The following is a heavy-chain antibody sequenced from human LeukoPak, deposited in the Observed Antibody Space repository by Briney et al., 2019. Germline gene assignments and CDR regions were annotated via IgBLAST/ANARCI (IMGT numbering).Heavy chain of an antibody. D-gene: IGHD4-17*01. Sequence: SETLSLTCTVSDGSITNDDWSWVRQPPGKGLEFIGHVHYSGTANYKPSLRSRVTISITAADTAVYYCARGYGDFRVEGRYFHSWGQGTLVTVSS. CDR2: VHYSGTA. CDR1: DGSITNDD. CDR3: HS. V-gene: IGHV4-59*01. J-gene: IGHJ4*02.